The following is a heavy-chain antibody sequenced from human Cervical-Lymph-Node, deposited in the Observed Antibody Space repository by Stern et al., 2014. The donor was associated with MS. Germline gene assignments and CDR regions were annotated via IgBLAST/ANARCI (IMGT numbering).Heavy chain of an antibody. CDR3: ANGDYGFY. D-gene: IGHD4-17*01. V-gene: IGHV3-23*04. CDR1: GITFSSYA. CDR2: ISGSGDTT. J-gene: IGHJ4*01. Sequence: EVQLVQSGGGLVRPGESLRLSCKVSGITFSSYAMTWVRQAPGKGLEWLSTISGSGDTTSYADSVKGLFTISRDNSMNTVHLQMNNLRAEDTAVYYCANGDYGFYWGHGTLVTVSS.